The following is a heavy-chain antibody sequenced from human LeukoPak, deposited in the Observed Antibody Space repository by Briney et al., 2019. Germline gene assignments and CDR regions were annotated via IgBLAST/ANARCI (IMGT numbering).Heavy chain of an antibody. CDR3: AKVNWCGASCADA. Sequence: QTGGSLRLSCAASGFTFSSYGMHWVRQAPGKGLEWVSVIYSGGSTYYADSVKGRFTISRDNSKNTLSLQMNSLRAEDTAVYYCAKVNWCGASCADAWGQGTLVTVSS. D-gene: IGHD2-15*01. J-gene: IGHJ4*02. V-gene: IGHV3-NL1*01. CDR2: IYSGGST. CDR1: GFTFSSYG.